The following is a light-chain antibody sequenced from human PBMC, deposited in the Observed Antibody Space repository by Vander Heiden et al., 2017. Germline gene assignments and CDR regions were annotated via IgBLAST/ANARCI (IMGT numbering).Light chain of an antibody. J-gene: IGKJ5*01. CDR2: MVS. V-gene: IGKV2-30*01. CDR1: QSLLDSDGYTY. Sequence: DVVMTQSPLFLSVTLGQSASIPCWSCQSLLDSDGYTYLTWFPQGPGQSPRRLIKMVSRRDSGVPDRFSGSGSGTDFTLKISRVEAEDVGVYYCMQRAHWPPITFGQRTRLDI. CDR3: MQRAHWPPIT.